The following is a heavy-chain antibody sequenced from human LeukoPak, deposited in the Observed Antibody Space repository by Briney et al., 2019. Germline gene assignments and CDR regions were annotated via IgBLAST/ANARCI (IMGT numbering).Heavy chain of an antibody. D-gene: IGHD6-13*01. CDR2: ISSDGGNT. Sequence: HTGGSLRLSCATSAFTFSSSAMSWVRQAPGKGLEWVSAISSDGGNTYYADSVKGRFTISRDNSRNTLYLQMNSLRAEDTALYYCAKEQAKSTSWSSENFQHWGQGTLVTVSS. CDR3: AKEQAKSTSWSSENFQH. CDR1: AFTFSSSA. J-gene: IGHJ1*01. V-gene: IGHV3-23*01.